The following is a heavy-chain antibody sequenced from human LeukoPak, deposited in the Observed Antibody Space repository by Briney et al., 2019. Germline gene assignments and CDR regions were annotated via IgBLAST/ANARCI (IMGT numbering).Heavy chain of an antibody. CDR1: GGSLSSYY. CDR3: ARQVVRGVPFDY. Sequence: PSETLSLTCPVSGGSLSSYYWSWIRQPPGKGLEWIGYIYFSGITNYNPSLKSRVTISVDTSKNQFSLKLSSVTAADTAVYYCARQVVRGVPFDYWGQGTLVTVSS. V-gene: IGHV4-59*08. D-gene: IGHD3-10*01. CDR2: IYFSGIT. J-gene: IGHJ4*02.